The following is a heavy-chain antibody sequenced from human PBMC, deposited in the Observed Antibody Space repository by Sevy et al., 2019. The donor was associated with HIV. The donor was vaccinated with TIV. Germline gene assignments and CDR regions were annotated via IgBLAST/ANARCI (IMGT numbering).Heavy chain of an antibody. CDR2: INPGNGNT. V-gene: IGHV1-3*01. CDR1: GYTLTAYT. CDR3: ARGGVVGATGSDY. J-gene: IGHJ4*02. Sequence: ASVKVSCKASGYTLTAYTVHWVRQAPGQGLEWMGWINPGNGNTKYSQKFQGRVAITGDTSASTAYMELSSLRSEDTAVFYCARGGVVGATGSDYWGQGSLVTVSS. D-gene: IGHD1-26*01.